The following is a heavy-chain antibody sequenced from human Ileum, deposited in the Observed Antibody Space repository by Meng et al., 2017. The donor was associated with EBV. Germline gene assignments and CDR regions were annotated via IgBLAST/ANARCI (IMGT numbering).Heavy chain of an antibody. CDR1: GVSISSGYFH. Sequence: QVQLQESGPGLVKPSQTLSLTCAVSGVSISSGYFHWSWIRQPPGKGLERIGHSGSTSYNPSLRSRVTISVDTSKNQFSLKVDSATAGDTAVYYCVSYAVGAGGIGYWGQGILVTVSS. V-gene: IGHV4-30-4*01. D-gene: IGHD1-26*01. CDR3: VSYAVGAGGIGY. J-gene: IGHJ4*02. CDR2: HSGST.